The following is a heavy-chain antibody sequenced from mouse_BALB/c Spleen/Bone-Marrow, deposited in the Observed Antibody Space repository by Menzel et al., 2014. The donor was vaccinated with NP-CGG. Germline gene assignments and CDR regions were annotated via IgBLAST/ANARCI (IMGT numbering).Heavy chain of an antibody. D-gene: IGHD2-1*01. CDR3: ARGGNFAWFAY. J-gene: IGHJ3*01. Sequence: EVKLQESGGGLMQPGGSRKLSCAASGFTFSSFGMHWVRQAPEKGLEWVAYISSGSSTIYYADTVKGRVTISRDNPKNTLYLQMTSLRSEDTAMYYCARGGNFAWFAYWGQGTLVTVSA. CDR1: GFTFSSFG. V-gene: IGHV5-17*02. CDR2: ISSGSSTI.